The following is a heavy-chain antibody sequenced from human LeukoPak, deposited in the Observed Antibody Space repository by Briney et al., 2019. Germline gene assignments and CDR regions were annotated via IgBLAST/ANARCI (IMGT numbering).Heavy chain of an antibody. CDR1: GFPYSSFE. V-gene: IGHV3-48*03. Sequence: GGSQTLFCAASGFPYSSFEKNWVRQAPGKGLEWLSYITSSDTTTFYADSVKGRFTISRDNAKNSLYLQMNSLRAEDTALYYCAREKSSVTGDAFCIWG. CDR3: AREKSSVTGDAFCI. CDR2: ITSSDTTT. J-gene: IGHJ3*02. D-gene: IGHD2-21*02.